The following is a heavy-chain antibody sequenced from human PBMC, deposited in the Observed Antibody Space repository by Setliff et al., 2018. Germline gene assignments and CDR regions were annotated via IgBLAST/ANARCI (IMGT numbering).Heavy chain of an antibody. Sequence: PGGSLRLSCAASGFTFSDYNMHWVRQAPGKGLVWVSRVNSDGLSTSYADAVKGRFTISRDNAKNTLYLEMNRLRAEDSAVYYCGRDHRGASWGQGTLVTVSS. CDR1: GFTFSDYN. D-gene: IGHD1-26*01. CDR3: GRDHRGAS. V-gene: IGHV3-74*01. CDR2: VNSDGLST. J-gene: IGHJ4*02.